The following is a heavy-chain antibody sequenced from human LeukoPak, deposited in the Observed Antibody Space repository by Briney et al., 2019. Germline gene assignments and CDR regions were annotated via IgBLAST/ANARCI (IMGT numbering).Heavy chain of an antibody. J-gene: IGHJ4*02. V-gene: IGHV3-21*01. CDR3: ARTYGSGSYLLF. D-gene: IGHD3-10*01. CDR1: GFTFSSYS. Sequence: GGSLRLSCTVSGFTFSSYSMNWVRQAPGKGLEWVSSISSSSSYIYYADSVKGRFTISRDNAKNSLYLQMNSLRAEDTAVYYCARTYGSGSYLLFGGQGTLVTVSS. CDR2: ISSSSSYI.